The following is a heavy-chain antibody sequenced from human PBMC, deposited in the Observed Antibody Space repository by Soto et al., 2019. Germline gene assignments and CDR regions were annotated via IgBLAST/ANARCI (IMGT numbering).Heavy chain of an antibody. CDR1: GFAFGRYA. J-gene: IGHJ5*02. Sequence: EVQLLESGGGLVKPGGSLRLSCAASGFAFGRYALSWVRQAPGKGLEWVSAMGGSVDSKSYADSVKGRFTISRDDPKNTLFLEMNSRRPEDTAIYFCARDQISGWYDNWGQGTRVTVSS. D-gene: IGHD6-19*01. V-gene: IGHV3-23*01. CDR3: ARDQISGWYDN. CDR2: MGGSVDSK.